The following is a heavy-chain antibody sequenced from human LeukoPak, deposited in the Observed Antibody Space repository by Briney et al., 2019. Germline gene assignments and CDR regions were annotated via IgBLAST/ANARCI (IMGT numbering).Heavy chain of an antibody. J-gene: IGHJ4*02. D-gene: IGHD6-13*01. CDR2: ISSSGSTI. CDR1: GFTFSDYY. CDR3: ARAASSSWTDFAS. Sequence: GGSLRLSCAASGFTFSDYYMSWIRQAPGKGLEWVSYISSSGSTIYYADSVRGRFTTSRDNAKNSLYLQMNSLRAEDTAVYYCARAASSSWTDFASWGQGTLVTVSS. V-gene: IGHV3-11*01.